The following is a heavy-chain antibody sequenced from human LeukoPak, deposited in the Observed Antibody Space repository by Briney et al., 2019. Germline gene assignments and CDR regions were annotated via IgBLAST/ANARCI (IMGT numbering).Heavy chain of an antibody. V-gene: IGHV3-43*01. Sequence: GGSLRLSCAASGFTFDRFTIHWVRQTPGKGLEWVSLNRRGHTFYADSVKGRFTISRDNSRNSVFLQMNSLRPEDTALYHCAKEVDCPSDCLFFHSWGQGTLVTVSS. J-gene: IGHJ4*02. D-gene: IGHD2-21*02. CDR1: GFTFDRFT. CDR3: AKEVDCPSDCLFFHS. CDR2: NRRGHT.